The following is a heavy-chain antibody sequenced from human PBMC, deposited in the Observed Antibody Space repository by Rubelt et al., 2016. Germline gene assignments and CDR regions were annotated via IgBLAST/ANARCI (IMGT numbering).Heavy chain of an antibody. CDR1: GGSISSHY. V-gene: IGHV4-59*11. Sequence: QVQLQESGPGLVKPSETLSLTCTVSGGSISSHYWSWIRQPPGKGLEWIAYNYNSGSTSYNPSLKSRVTISVDTSKNQFSLNLGSVTAADTAVYYCARESTTTVTNGPFDYWGQGTLVTVSS. J-gene: IGHJ4*02. CDR3: ARESTTTVTNGPFDY. CDR2: NYNSGST. D-gene: IGHD4-17*01.